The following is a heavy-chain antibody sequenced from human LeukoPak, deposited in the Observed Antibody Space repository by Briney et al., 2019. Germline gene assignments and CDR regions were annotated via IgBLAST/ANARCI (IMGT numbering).Heavy chain of an antibody. V-gene: IGHV3-23*01. D-gene: IGHD3-22*01. CDR1: EFTFSSYA. CDR2: ISGSGGST. Sequence: GGSLRLSCAASEFTFSSYAMSWVRQAPGKGLEWVSAISGSGGSTYYADSVKGRFTISRDNSKNTLYLQMNSLRAEDTAVYYCAKVSYYDSSGYYDYWGQGTLVTVSS. J-gene: IGHJ4*02. CDR3: AKVSYYDSSGYYDY.